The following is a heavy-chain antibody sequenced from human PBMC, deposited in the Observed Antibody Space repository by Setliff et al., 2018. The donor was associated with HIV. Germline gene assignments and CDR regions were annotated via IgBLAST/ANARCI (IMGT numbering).Heavy chain of an antibody. J-gene: IGHJ1*01. D-gene: IGHD6-6*01. CDR1: GGSFSDHY. CDR3: ASQNIAARRYFQH. CDR2: INHSGIS. V-gene: IGHV4-34*01. Sequence: SETLSLTCAVYGGSFSDHYWSWIRQPPGKGLEWIGEINHSGISNFNPSLKSRVSIPIDTPRSQFSLKLSSVTAADTAVYYCASQNIAARRYFQHWGQGTLVTVSS.